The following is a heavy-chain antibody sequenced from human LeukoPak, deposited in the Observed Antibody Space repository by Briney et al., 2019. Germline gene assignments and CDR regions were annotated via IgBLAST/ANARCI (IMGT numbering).Heavy chain of an antibody. CDR1: GGSFRGYY. CDR2: INHSGRA. J-gene: IGHJ5*02. D-gene: IGHD3-9*01. Sequence: SETLSLTCAVYGGSFRGYYWSWMRQPPGKGLEWIGEINHSGRANYNPSLKSRVTISVDTSKNQFSLKLSSVTAADTAVYYCARAGFDWLLFFSPWFDPWGQGTLVTVSS. V-gene: IGHV4-34*01. CDR3: ARAGFDWLLFFSPWFDP.